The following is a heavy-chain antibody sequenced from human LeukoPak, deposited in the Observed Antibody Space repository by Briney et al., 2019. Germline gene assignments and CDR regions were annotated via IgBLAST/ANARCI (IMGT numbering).Heavy chain of an antibody. D-gene: IGHD3-22*01. CDR1: GFTFSSYW. J-gene: IGHJ3*02. CDR3: ARVDSIKDAFDM. Sequence: GGSLRLSCAASGFTFSSYWMNWVRQAPGKGLEWVAFIRFDGSNKYYVDSVKGRFTISRDNSKNTLYLQMNSLRGEDTAVYYCARVDSIKDAFDMWGQGTMVTVSS. V-gene: IGHV3-30*02. CDR2: IRFDGSNK.